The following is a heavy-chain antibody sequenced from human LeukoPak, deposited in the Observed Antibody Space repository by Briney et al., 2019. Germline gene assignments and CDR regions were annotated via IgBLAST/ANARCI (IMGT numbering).Heavy chain of an antibody. J-gene: IGHJ4*02. CDR2: IVVGSGNT. V-gene: IGHV1-58*02. CDR3: AAGSGWYRFDY. CDR1: GFTFTSSA. D-gene: IGHD6-19*01. Sequence: SVKVSFKTSGFTFTSSAIQWVRQARGQRLEWIGWIVVGSGNTNYAQKFRERVTITRDMSTSTAYMELSSLTSEDSAVYYCAAGSGWYRFDYWGQGTLVTVSS.